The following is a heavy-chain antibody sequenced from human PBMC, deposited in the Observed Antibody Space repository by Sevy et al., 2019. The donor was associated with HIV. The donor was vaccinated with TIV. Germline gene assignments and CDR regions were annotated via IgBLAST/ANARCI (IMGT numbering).Heavy chain of an antibody. V-gene: IGHV3-23*01. CDR3: AKGTITMVRGVIISASGAFDI. J-gene: IGHJ3*02. D-gene: IGHD3-10*01. CDR1: GFTFSSYA. CDR2: ISGSGGST. Sequence: GGSLRLSCAASGFTFSSYAMSWVRQAPGKGLEWVSAISGSGGSTYYADSVKGRFTISRDNSKNTLYLQMNSLRAEDTAVYYCAKGTITMVRGVIISASGAFDIWGQRTMVTVSS.